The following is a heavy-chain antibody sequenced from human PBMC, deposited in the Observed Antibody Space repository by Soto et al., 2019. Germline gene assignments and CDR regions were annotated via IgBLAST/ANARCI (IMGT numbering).Heavy chain of an antibody. CDR2: IIPILTTA. V-gene: IGHV1-69*13. Sequence: SVKVSCKASGGTFNWYGITWVRQAPGQGLEWMGGIIPILTTAKYAQKFQGRLTFTADESTSTAYMELSSLRSQDTALDYCAGTLLKRPIDTWFTYWGQGTLVTVSS. D-gene: IGHD6-25*01. CDR3: AGTLLKRPIDTWFTY. CDR1: GGTFNWYG. J-gene: IGHJ4*02.